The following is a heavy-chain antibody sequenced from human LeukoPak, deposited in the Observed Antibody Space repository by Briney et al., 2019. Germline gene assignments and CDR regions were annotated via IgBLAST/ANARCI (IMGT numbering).Heavy chain of an antibody. CDR1: GYSFNSYW. V-gene: IGHV5-51*01. J-gene: IGHJ6*02. CDR2: IYPGDSDT. CDR3: ARAHYMDV. Sequence: GESLKISCKGSGYSFNSYWIAWVCQMPGKGLEWMGIIYPGDSDTRYSPSFQGQVTISADKSISTAYLQWSSLKASDTAIYYCARAHYMDVWGQGTTVTVSS.